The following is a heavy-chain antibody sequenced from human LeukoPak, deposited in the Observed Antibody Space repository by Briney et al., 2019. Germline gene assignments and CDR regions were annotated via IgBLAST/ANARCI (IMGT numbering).Heavy chain of an antibody. CDR3: TRERRRGEWEFTH. Sequence: PGGSLRLSCAASGFAFSNYSMHWVRQAPGKGLEYLSTVSTDGEYTSYADSVKGRFTVSRDKSTNTLYLQMGSLRVDDTAVYFCTRERRRGEWEFTHWGQGILVTVSS. CDR1: GFAFSNYS. D-gene: IGHD1-26*01. CDR2: VSTDGEYT. V-gene: IGHV3-64*02. J-gene: IGHJ4*02.